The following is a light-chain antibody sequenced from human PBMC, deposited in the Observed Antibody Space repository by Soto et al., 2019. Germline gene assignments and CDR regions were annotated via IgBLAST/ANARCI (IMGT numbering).Light chain of an antibody. CDR2: EGS. CDR3: CSFARSSTSYV. Sequence: QSVLTQPASVSGSPGQSITISCTGTSSDVGSANLVSWYQQHPGKAPKLIIYEGSRRPSGVSGRFSGSMSGNTASLTISGLQAEDEAYYYCCSFARSSTSYVFGSGTKVTVL. J-gene: IGLJ1*01. CDR1: SSDVGSANL. V-gene: IGLV2-23*01.